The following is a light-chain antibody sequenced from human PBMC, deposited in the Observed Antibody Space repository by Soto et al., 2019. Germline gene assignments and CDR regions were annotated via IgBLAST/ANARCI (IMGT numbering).Light chain of an antibody. CDR2: GNI. Sequence: QSVLTQPPSVSGAPGQRVTISCTGSSSNIGAGYDVHWYQQLPGRAPKPLIYGNINRPAGVPDRFSGSKSGTSATLVITGLQAEDEGDYFCQSYDNTLSGFVFGTGTKLTVL. CDR3: QSYDNTLSGFV. V-gene: IGLV1-40*01. CDR1: SSNIGAGYD. J-gene: IGLJ1*01.